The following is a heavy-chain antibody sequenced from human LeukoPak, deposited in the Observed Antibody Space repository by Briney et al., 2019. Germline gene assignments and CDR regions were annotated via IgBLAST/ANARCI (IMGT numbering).Heavy chain of an antibody. CDR3: ARASSYSGSYPIYFDY. V-gene: IGHV3-30*03. J-gene: IGHJ4*02. D-gene: IGHD1-26*01. CDR1: GFTFSSYG. Sequence: GGSLRLSCAASGFTFSSYGMHWVRQAPGKGLEWVAVISYDGSNKYYADSVKGRFTISRDNSKNTLYLQMNSLRAEDTAVYYCARASSYSGSYPIYFDYWGQGTLVTVSS. CDR2: ISYDGSNK.